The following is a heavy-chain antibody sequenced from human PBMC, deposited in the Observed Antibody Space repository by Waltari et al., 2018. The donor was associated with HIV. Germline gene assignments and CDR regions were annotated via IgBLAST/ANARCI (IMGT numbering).Heavy chain of an antibody. CDR3: ARTIFGVMITSDYFYGLDV. J-gene: IGHJ6*02. V-gene: IGHV3-30-3*01. CDR2: ISFDGNNA. D-gene: IGHD3-3*01. CDR1: GFIFGDYA. Sequence: QEQLVESGGGVAQPGRSLRLSCSASGFIFGDYAMPWVRPAPGKGLEWVGLISFDGNNAYYADSVKGRFTISRDNSENTMSLQMNSLRSDDTALYYCARTIFGVMITSDYFYGLDVWGQGTTVTVS.